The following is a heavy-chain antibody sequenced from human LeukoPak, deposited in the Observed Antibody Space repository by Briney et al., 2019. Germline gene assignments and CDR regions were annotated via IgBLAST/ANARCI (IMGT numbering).Heavy chain of an antibody. D-gene: IGHD3-16*01. V-gene: IGHV4-39*02. J-gene: IGHJ4*02. CDR3: ARESLGY. CDR2: IYYSGST. Sequence: SETLSLTCTVSVGSISSSSYYWGWIRQPPGKGLEWIGSIYYSGSTYYNPSLKSRVTISVDTSKNQFSLKLSPVTAADTAVYYCARESLGYWGQGTLVTVSS. CDR1: VGSISSSSYY.